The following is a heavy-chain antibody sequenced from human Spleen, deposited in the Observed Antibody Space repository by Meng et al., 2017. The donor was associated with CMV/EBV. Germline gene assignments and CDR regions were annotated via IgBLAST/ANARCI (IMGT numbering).Heavy chain of an antibody. CDR3: AREKKLFF. Sequence: GGSLRLSCAGSGFTFSNYWMSWVRQAPGKGLEWLANINQYESEKYYVDSVKGRFTIFRDNAKNSLYLQMNSLRAEDTAVYYCAREKKLFFWGQGTTVTVSS. CDR1: GFTFSNYW. J-gene: IGHJ6*02. V-gene: IGHV3-7*01. CDR2: INQYESEK. D-gene: IGHD2-15*01.